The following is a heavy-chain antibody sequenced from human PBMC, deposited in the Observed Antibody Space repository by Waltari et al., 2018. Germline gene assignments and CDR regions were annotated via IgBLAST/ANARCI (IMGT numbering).Heavy chain of an antibody. J-gene: IGHJ4*02. D-gene: IGHD3-10*01. CDR2: NIPSFGTA. CDR3: AGDLYGSGSLSYFDY. V-gene: IGHV1-69*13. Sequence: QVQLVQSGAEVKKPGSSVKVSCKASGGTFSSYAISWVRQAPGQGLEWMGGNIPSFGTANYSQKCQGRVTITADESTSTDYREVSSLRSEDTAVYYCAGDLYGSGSLSYFDYWGQGTLVIVSS. CDR1: GGTFSSYA.